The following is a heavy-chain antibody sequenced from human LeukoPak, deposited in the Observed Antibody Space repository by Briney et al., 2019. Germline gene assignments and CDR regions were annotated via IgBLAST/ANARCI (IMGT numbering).Heavy chain of an antibody. CDR3: ARAVKPPMVGIVLYPYYFDS. J-gene: IGHJ4*02. Sequence: GGSLRLSCAAFGFIVSSNYMTWVRQAPGKGLEWVSVIYSGGTTYYADSVKGRFTISRDNSKNTLYPQMNSLRAEDTAVYYCARAVKPPMVGIVLYPYYFDSWGQGTLVTVSS. CDR2: IYSGGTT. CDR1: GFIVSSNY. V-gene: IGHV3-53*01. D-gene: IGHD3-10*01.